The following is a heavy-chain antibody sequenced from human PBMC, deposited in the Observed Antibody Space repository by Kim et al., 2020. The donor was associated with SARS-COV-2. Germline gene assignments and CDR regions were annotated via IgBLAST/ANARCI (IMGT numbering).Heavy chain of an antibody. CDR3: ARDRRELRGLGDAFDI. V-gene: IGHV1-69*13. D-gene: IGHD1-26*01. J-gene: IGHJ3*02. CDR2: IIPIFGTA. CDR1: GGTFSSYA. Sequence: SVKVSCKASGGTFSSYAISWVRQAPGQGLEWMGGIIPIFGTANYAQKFQGRVTITADESTSTAYMELSSLRSEDTALYYCARDRRELRGLGDAFDIWGQGTMVTVSS.